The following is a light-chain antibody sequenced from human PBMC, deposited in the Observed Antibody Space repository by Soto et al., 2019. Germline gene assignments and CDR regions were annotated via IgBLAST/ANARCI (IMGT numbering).Light chain of an antibody. Sequence: DVHMTQSPSTLSASVGDRVTITCRASQSISTWLAWYQQKPGRAPRLLIYDVSNLESGVPSRFSGSGSGTEFTLTITSLQPEDCGIYYCQQYDSSRTFGQGTKVDFK. CDR3: QQYDSSRT. CDR1: QSISTW. J-gene: IGKJ1*01. V-gene: IGKV1-5*01. CDR2: DVS.